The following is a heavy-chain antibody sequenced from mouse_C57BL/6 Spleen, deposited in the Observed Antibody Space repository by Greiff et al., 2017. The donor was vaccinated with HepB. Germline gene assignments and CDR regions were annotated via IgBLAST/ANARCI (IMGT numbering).Heavy chain of an antibody. CDR1: GYSFTGYY. J-gene: IGHJ3*01. D-gene: IGHD2-1*01. Sequence: VQLQQSGPELVKPGASVKISCKASGYSFTGYYMNWVKQSPEKSLEWIGEINPSTGGTTYNQKFKAKATLTVDKSSSTAYMQLKSLTSEDSAVYYCARTTYGNYLAYWGQGTLVTVSA. V-gene: IGHV1-42*01. CDR2: INPSTGGT. CDR3: ARTTYGNYLAY.